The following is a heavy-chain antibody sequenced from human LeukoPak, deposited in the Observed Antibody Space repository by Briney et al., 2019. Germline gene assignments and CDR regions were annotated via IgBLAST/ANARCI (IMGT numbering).Heavy chain of an antibody. Sequence: HPGGSLRLSCAASGFTFDDYAMHWVRQAPGKGLEWVSGISWNSGSIGYADSVKGRFTISRDNAKNSLYLQMNSLRAEDTAVYYCARGEISVLRFLEWNQEVLDYWGQGTLVTVSS. CDR2: ISWNSGSI. CDR1: GFTFDDYA. V-gene: IGHV3-9*01. CDR3: ARGEISVLRFLEWNQEVLDY. J-gene: IGHJ4*02. D-gene: IGHD3-3*01.